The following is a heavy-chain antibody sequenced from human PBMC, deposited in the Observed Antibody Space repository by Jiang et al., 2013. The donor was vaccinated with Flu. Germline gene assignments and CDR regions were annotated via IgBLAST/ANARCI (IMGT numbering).Heavy chain of an antibody. CDR1: GDSVSSNSAA. V-gene: IGHV6-1*01. CDR3: ARGQDSSGYYYVGYYGMDV. J-gene: IGHJ6*02. D-gene: IGHD3-22*01. CDR2: TYYRSKWYN. Sequence: SQTLSLTCAISGDSVSSNSAAWNWIRQSPSRGLEWLGRTYYRSKWYNDYAVSVKSRITINPDTSKNQFSLQLNSVTPEDTAVYYCARGQDSSGYYYVGYYGMDVWGQGTTVTVSS.